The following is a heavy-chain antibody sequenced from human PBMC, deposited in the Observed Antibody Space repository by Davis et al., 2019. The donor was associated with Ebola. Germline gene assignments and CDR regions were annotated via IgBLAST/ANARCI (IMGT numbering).Heavy chain of an antibody. CDR3: ARGRSNWNYVPYGMDV. J-gene: IGHJ6*04. CDR1: GGSISSYY. V-gene: IGHV4-59*12. D-gene: IGHD1-7*01. CDR2: IYYSGST. Sequence: SETLSLTCTVSGGSISSYYWSWIRQPPGKGLEWIGYIYYSGSTNYNPSLKSRVTISVDTSKNQFSLKLSSVTAADTAVYYCARGRSNWNYVPYGMDVWGKGTTVTVSS.